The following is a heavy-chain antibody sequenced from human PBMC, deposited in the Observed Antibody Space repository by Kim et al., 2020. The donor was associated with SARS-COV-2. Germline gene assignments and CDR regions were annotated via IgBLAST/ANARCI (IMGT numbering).Heavy chain of an antibody. D-gene: IGHD4-17*01. CDR1: GFTFSDYY. CDR2: ISSSGSTI. CDR3: ARGVDYGDYYYYYMDV. Sequence: GGSLRLSCAASGFTFSDYYMSWIRQAPGKGLEWVSYISSSGSTIYYADSVKGRFTISRDNAKNSLYLQMNSLRAEDTAVYYCARGVDYGDYYYYYMDVWGKGTTVTVSS. V-gene: IGHV3-11*01. J-gene: IGHJ6*03.